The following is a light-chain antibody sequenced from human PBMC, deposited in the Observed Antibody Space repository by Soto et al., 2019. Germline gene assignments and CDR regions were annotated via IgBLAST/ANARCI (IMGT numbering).Light chain of an antibody. V-gene: IGLV4-69*01. CDR2: LNSDGSH. CDR3: QTWGTGDWV. Sequence: QLVLTQSPSASASLGASVKHTCTLSSGHSSYAIAWHQQQPEKGPRYLMKLNSDGSHSKGDGIPDRFSGSSSGAERYLTISSLQSEDEADYYCQTWGTGDWVFGGGTQLTVL. J-gene: IGLJ3*02. CDR1: SGHSSYA.